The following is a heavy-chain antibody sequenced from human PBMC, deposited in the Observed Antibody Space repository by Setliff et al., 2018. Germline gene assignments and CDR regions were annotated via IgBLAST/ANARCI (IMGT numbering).Heavy chain of an antibody. V-gene: IGHV4-59*01. CDR3: ARIWGYGDFSFGY. CDR1: GGSISGFA. D-gene: IGHD4-17*01. Sequence: SETLSLTCTVSGGSISGFAWNWIRQFPGKRLEWIGEISSSGGTLYTPSLRSRVSMSVDTSRNQFSLNLTSMTTADTAVYYCARIWGYGDFSFGYWGQGTLVTVS. J-gene: IGHJ4*02. CDR2: ISSSGGT.